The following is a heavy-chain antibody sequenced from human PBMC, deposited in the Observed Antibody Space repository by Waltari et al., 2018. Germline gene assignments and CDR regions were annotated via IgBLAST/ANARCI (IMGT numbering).Heavy chain of an antibody. CDR3: GRDWSGWDT. CDR2: ISSGSTYI. J-gene: IGHJ5*02. D-gene: IGHD3-3*01. Sequence: DVQLVESGGGPVKPGESLRLSCVASGFTFSSYSMNWVRQAPGKGREGVSSISSGSTYIYYADSVKGRFTISRDDAKNSLFLQMNSLRDEDTAVYYCGRDWSGWDTWGQGTLVTVSS. CDR1: GFTFSSYS. V-gene: IGHV3-21*01.